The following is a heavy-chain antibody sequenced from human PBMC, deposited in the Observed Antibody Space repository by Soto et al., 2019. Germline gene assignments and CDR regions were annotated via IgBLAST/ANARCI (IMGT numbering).Heavy chain of an antibody. CDR3: AREGSSQPNSSSGGEYNSFDP. Sequence: PSETLSLTCSVSGGSISSYYWSWIRQPPGKGLEWIGYIYYSGSTNYNPSLKSRVTISVDTSKNQFSLKLSSVTAADTAVYYCAREGSSQPNSSSGGEYNSFDPWGQGTLVTVSS. D-gene: IGHD6-6*01. V-gene: IGHV4-59*01. CDR2: IYYSGST. J-gene: IGHJ5*02. CDR1: GGSISSYY.